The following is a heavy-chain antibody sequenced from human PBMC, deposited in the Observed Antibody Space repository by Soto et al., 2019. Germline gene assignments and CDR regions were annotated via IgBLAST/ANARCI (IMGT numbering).Heavy chain of an antibody. CDR1: GGSISSGGYS. V-gene: IGHV4-30-2*01. D-gene: IGHD2-15*01. Sequence: SETLSLTCAVSGGSISSGGYSWSWIRQPPGKGLEWIGYIYHSGSTYYNPSLKSRVTISVDRSKNQFSLKLSSVTAADTAVYYCGRLQNFINWCFDSWGQGVLVTVSS. CDR3: GRLQNFINWCFDS. CDR2: IYHSGST. J-gene: IGHJ4*02.